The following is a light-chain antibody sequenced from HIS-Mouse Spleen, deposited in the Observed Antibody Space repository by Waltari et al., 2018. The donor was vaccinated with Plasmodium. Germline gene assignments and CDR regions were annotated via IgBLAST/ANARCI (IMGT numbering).Light chain of an antibody. J-gene: IGKJ3*01. V-gene: IGKV1-33*01. Sequence: DIQLTQSPSSLSASVGARVTITYQASQDISNYLNWYQQKPGKAPKLLIYDASNLETGVPSRFSGSGSGTDFTFTISSLQPEDIATYYCQQYDNLPPLFTFGPGTKVDIK. CDR1: QDISNY. CDR2: DAS. CDR3: QQYDNLPPLFT.